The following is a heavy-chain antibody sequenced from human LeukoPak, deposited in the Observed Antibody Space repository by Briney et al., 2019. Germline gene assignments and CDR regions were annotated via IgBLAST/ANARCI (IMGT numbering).Heavy chain of an antibody. CDR2: ISSSGSTI. V-gene: IGHV3-48*03. Sequence: GGSLRLSCAASGFTFSSYEMNWVRQAPGKGLEWVSYISSSGSTIYYADSVKGRFTISRDNAKNSLYLQMNSLRAEDTAVYYCATSYGSGSYSPSDMDVWGKGTTVTISS. CDR3: ATSYGSGSYSPSDMDV. D-gene: IGHD3-10*01. CDR1: GFTFSSYE. J-gene: IGHJ6*03.